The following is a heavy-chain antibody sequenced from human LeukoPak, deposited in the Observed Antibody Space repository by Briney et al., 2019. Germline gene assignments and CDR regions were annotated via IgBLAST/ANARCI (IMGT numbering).Heavy chain of an antibody. D-gene: IGHD4-11*01. CDR3: AKDAQRGFDYSNSLEY. CDR2: IWSDGTNQ. V-gene: IGHV3-33*06. CDR1: QFRFPFSHYG. Sequence: GKSLTLSCVASQFRFPFSHYGMHWVRQAPGRGPEWVAVIWSDGTNQYYADSVKGRFTISRDNSKNTVYLQMNSLRAEDTAVYFCAKDAQRGFDYSNSLEYWGQGTLVTVSS. J-gene: IGHJ4*02.